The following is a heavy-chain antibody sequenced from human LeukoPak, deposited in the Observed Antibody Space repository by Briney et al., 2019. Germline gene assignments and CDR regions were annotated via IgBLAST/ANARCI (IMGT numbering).Heavy chain of an antibody. V-gene: IGHV3-7*01. CDR1: GFTFSNHI. CDR2: MRQYGSDK. CDR3: AREGNAFDV. D-gene: IGHD3-10*01. J-gene: IGHJ3*01. Sequence: GGSLRLSCVASGFTFSNHIISWVRQAPGKGLEWVANMRQYGSDKFYVDFVKGRFTISRDNVQNSVYLQMSNLRPEDTAVYYCAREGNAFDVWGQGTMVIVSA.